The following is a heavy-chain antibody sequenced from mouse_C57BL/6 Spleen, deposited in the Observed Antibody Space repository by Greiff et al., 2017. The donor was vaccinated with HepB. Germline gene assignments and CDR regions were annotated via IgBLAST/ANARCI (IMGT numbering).Heavy chain of an antibody. D-gene: IGHD1-1*01. Sequence: VMLVESGPELVKPGASVKISCKASGYAFSSSWMNWVKQRPGKGLEWIGRIYPGDGDTNYNGKFKGKATLTADKSSSTAYMQLSSLTSEDSAVYFCAREITTVPFAYWGQGTLVTVSA. CDR3: AREITTVPFAY. CDR1: GYAFSSSW. CDR2: IYPGDGDT. V-gene: IGHV1-82*01. J-gene: IGHJ3*01.